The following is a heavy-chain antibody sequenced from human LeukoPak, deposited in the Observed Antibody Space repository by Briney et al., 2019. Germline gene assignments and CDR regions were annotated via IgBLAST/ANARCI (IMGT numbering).Heavy chain of an antibody. Sequence: ASVKVSCKASGYTFTSYGISWVRQAPGQGLEWMGWISAYNGNTNYAQKLQGRVTMTTDTSTSTAYMELSSLRSEDTAVYYCARSPPHYDFWSGYYPHNDAFDIWGQGTMVTVSS. CDR2: ISAYNGNT. J-gene: IGHJ3*02. V-gene: IGHV1-18*01. D-gene: IGHD3-3*01. CDR1: GYTFTSYG. CDR3: ARSPPHYDFWSGYYPHNDAFDI.